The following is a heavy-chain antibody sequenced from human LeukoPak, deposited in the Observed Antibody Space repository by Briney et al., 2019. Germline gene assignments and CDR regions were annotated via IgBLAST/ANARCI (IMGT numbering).Heavy chain of an antibody. CDR3: VKEMAVAGDFDY. D-gene: IGHD6-19*01. CDR1: GFTFSSYA. V-gene: IGHV3-64D*06. J-gene: IGHJ4*02. Sequence: GGSLRLSCSASGFTFSSYAMHWVRQAPGKGLEYVSAFSSNGGSTYYADSVKGRFTISRDNSKNTLYLQMSSLRAEDTAVYYCVKEMAVAGDFDYWGQGTLVTVSS. CDR2: FSSNGGST.